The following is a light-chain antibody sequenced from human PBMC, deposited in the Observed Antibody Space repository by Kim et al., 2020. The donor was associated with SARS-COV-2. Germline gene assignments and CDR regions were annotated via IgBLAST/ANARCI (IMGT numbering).Light chain of an antibody. CDR2: QDN. J-gene: IGLJ1*01. CDR3: QAWDSSTYV. V-gene: IGLV3-1*01. Sequence: SYELTQQPSVSVFPGQTASITCSGDKLGDKYASWYQQKSGQSPVLVIYQDNKRPSGIPERFSGSNSGNTATLTISGTQAMDEADYYCQAWDSSTYVFGPG. CDR1: KLGDKY.